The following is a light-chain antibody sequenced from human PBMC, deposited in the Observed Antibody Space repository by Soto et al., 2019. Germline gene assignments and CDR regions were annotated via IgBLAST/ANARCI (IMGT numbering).Light chain of an antibody. CDR3: FSYTTRSNLV. V-gene: IGLV2-14*01. CDR2: EVS. Sequence: QSALTQPASVSGSPGQSITISCTGTSSDVGGYNYVSWYQQHPAKAPKLMIYEVSNRPSGVSHRFSGSKSGNTASLTISGLQAEDEADYYCFSYTTRSNLVFGGGTKLTVL. CDR1: SSDVGGYNY. J-gene: IGLJ3*02.